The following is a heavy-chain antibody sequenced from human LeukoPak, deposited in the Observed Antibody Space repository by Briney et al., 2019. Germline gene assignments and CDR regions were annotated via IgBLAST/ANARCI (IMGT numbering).Heavy chain of an antibody. CDR1: GYTFTSYD. J-gene: IGHJ6*03. V-gene: IGHV1-8*03. CDR3: AGGPKYRPGYYYYYMDV. CDR2: MNPNSGNT. Sequence: ASVKVSCKASGYTFTSYDINWVRQATGQGLEWMGWMNPNSGNTGYAQKFQGRVTITRNTSMSTAYMELSSLRSEDTAVYYCAGGPKYRPGYYYYYMDVWGKGTTVTVSS. D-gene: IGHD3-10*01.